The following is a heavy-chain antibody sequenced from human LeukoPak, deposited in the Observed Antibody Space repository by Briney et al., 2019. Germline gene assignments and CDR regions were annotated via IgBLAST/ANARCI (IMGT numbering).Heavy chain of an antibody. Sequence: PGGSLRLSCAASGFTFSTYSMTWVRQAPGKGLEWLSFISSSSSTIYYADSVKGRFTISRDNAKNSLYLQMNSLRAEDTAVYYCARDSSRTGSYYDGGFDYWGQGTLVTVSS. CDR1: GFTFSTYS. J-gene: IGHJ4*02. D-gene: IGHD1-26*01. V-gene: IGHV3-48*01. CDR3: ARDSSRTGSYYDGGFDY. CDR2: ISSSSSTI.